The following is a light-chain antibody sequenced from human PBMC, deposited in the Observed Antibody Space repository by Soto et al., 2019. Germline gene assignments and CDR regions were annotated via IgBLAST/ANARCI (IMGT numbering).Light chain of an antibody. CDR3: QHYSSYPIA. Sequence: DIQMTQSPSTLSASVGDRVTITCRASQSITYWLAWYQQRPGKAPNVLIYKASSLESGVPSRFSGSGSGTEFTLTISSLQPDDFATYYCQHYSSYPIAFGGGIKVELK. J-gene: IGKJ4*01. CDR2: KAS. CDR1: QSITYW. V-gene: IGKV1-5*03.